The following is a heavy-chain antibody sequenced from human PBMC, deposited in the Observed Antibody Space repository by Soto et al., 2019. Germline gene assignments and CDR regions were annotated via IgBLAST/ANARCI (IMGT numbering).Heavy chain of an antibody. V-gene: IGHV4-39*01. CDR3: ARGRRTYYYYYMDV. D-gene: IGHD2-8*01. J-gene: IGHJ6*03. Sequence: SETLSLTCTVSGDSISSNSYYWGWIRLSPGMGLEWIGNLYYTGTPYYNPSFRSRVSISKDTSKNQFSLKLGSVTAADTAVYYCARGRRTYYYYYMDVWGKGTTVTVSS. CDR1: GDSISSNSYY. CDR2: LYYTGTP.